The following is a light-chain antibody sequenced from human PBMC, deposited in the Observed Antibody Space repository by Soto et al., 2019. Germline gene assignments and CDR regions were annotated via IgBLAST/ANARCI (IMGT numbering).Light chain of an antibody. CDR2: GAS. Sequence: EIVMTQSPATLSVSPGERATLSGRASQSISRNLAWYQQKPGQAPRLLIYGASTRAPGIPARFSGSGSGTEFTLTISSLQSEDFEVYYCQQFNTWPPVTFGGGTKVEIK. CDR1: QSISRN. V-gene: IGKV3-15*01. J-gene: IGKJ4*01. CDR3: QQFNTWPPVT.